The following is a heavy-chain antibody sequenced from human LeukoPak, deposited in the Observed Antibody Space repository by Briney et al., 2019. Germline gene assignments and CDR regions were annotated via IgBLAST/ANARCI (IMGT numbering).Heavy chain of an antibody. V-gene: IGHV4-39*07. CDR2: IYYSGST. CDR1: GGSISSSSYY. J-gene: IGHJ5*02. D-gene: IGHD5-12*01. Sequence: SETLSLTWTVSGGSISSSSYYWGWIREPPGKGLEWIGSIYYSGSTYYNPSLKSRVTISVDTSKNQFSLKLSSVTAADTAVSYCAGSGYWWFDPWGQGTLVTVSS. CDR3: AGSGYWWFDP.